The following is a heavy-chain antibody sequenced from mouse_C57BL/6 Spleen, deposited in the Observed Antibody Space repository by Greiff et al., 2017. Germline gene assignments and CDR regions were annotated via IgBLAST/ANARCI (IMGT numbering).Heavy chain of an antibody. J-gene: IGHJ1*03. Sequence: QVQLQQPGAELVMPGASVKLSCKASGYTFTSYWMHWVKQRPGQGLEWIGEIDPSDSYTNYNQKFKGKSTLTVDKSSSTAYMQLISLTSEDSAVYYCARTYYCSSSYFDVWGTGTTVTVSS. V-gene: IGHV1-69*01. CDR1: GYTFTSYW. D-gene: IGHD1-1*01. CDR3: ARTYYCSSSYFDV. CDR2: IDPSDSYT.